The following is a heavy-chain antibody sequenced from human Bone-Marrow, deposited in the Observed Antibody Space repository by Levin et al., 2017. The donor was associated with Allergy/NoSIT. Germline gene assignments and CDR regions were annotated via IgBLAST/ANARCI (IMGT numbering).Heavy chain of an antibody. CDR1: GFSFGDYA. V-gene: IGHV3-23*01. J-gene: IGHJ4*02. CDR3: AKQTPRSVYGDYNDY. CDR2: ITGSGHAT. D-gene: IGHD4-17*01. Sequence: LSLTCAASGFSFGDYAMAWVRQAPGRGLEWVSAITGSGHATYHADAVKGRFTISRDNSKNTLYLHMDSLRVEDAATYYCAKQTPRSVYGDYNDYWGQGTLVTVSS.